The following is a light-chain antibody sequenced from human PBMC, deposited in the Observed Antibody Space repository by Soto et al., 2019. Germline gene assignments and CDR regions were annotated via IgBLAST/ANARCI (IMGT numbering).Light chain of an antibody. J-gene: IGLJ2*01. Sequence: QSVLTQPPSASGTPGQRVAISCSGGSSNIGTNPVTWYLHLPGTAPKLLIYSDNQRPSGVPDRFSGSKSGTSASLTISGLQSEDEADYFCSAWDDSIYGPVFGGGTQLTVL. V-gene: IGLV1-44*01. CDR2: SDN. CDR3: SAWDDSIYGPV. CDR1: SSNIGTNP.